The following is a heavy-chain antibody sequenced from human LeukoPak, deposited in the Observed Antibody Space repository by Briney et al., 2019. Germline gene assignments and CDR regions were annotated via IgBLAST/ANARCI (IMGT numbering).Heavy chain of an antibody. CDR3: AVGAGRGY. Sequence: GGSLRLSCAASGFTFSSYAMHWVRQAPGKGLEYVSAISSNGGSTYYANSVKGRFTISRDNSKNTLYLQMGSLRAEDMAVYYCAVGAGRGYWGQGTLVTVSS. CDR1: GFTFSSYA. J-gene: IGHJ4*02. CDR2: ISSNGGST. V-gene: IGHV3-64*01. D-gene: IGHD1-26*01.